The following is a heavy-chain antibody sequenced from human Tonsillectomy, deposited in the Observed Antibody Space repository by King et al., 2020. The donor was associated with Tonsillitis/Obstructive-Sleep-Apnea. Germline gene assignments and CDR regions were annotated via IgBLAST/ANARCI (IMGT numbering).Heavy chain of an antibody. Sequence: VQLVESGAEVKKPGSSVKVSRKASEGTFSNSAISWVRQAPGQGLEWMGGIIPMFGIANFAQKFQGRVAITADESTSTAYMEVSSLSSEDTAVYYCARTRTVTTKSPYYYYMDVWGKGTTVIVSS. D-gene: IGHD4-17*01. CDR2: IIPMFGIA. CDR1: EGTFSNSA. J-gene: IGHJ6*03. V-gene: IGHV1-69*01. CDR3: ARTRTVTTKSPYYYYMDV.